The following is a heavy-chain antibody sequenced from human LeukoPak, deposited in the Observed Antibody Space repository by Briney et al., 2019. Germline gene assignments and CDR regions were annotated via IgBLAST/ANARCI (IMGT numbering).Heavy chain of an antibody. J-gene: IGHJ6*03. CDR2: IKQDGSEK. Sequence: PGGSLRLSCAASGFTFSSYSMNWVRQAPGKGLEWVANIKQDGSEKYYVDSVKGRFTISRDNAKNSLYLQMNSLRAEDTAVYYCARDPAPFLEWSRYYMDVWGKGTTVTVSS. V-gene: IGHV3-7*01. D-gene: IGHD3-3*01. CDR1: GFTFSSYS. CDR3: ARDPAPFLEWSRYYMDV.